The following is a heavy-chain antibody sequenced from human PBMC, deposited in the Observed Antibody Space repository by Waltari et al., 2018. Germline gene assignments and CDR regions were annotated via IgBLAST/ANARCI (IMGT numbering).Heavy chain of an antibody. CDR1: GGSISRGGYS. D-gene: IGHD4-17*01. CDR3: ARVASVTTYAFDI. V-gene: IGHV4-30-2*01. Sequence: QLQLQESGSGLVKPSQTLSLTCAVSGGSISRGGYSWSWIRQPPGKGLEWIGYIYHSGSTYYNPSLKSRVTISVDRSKNQFSLKLSSVTAADTAVYYCARVASVTTYAFDIWGQGTMVTVSS. CDR2: IYHSGST. J-gene: IGHJ3*02.